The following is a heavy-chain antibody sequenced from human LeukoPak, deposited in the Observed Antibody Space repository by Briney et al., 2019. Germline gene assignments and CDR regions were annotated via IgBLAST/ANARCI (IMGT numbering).Heavy chain of an antibody. CDR3: ARDYYDSSGYPNTPHFDY. J-gene: IGHJ4*02. CDR1: GGSISSSSYY. D-gene: IGHD3-22*01. CDR2: IYYSGST. Sequence: KSSETLSLTCTVSGGSISSSSYYWGWIRQPPGKGLEWIGSIYYSGSTYYNPSLKSRVTISVDTSKNQFSLKLSSVTAADTAVYYCARDYYDSSGYPNTPHFDYWGQGTLVTVSS. V-gene: IGHV4-39*07.